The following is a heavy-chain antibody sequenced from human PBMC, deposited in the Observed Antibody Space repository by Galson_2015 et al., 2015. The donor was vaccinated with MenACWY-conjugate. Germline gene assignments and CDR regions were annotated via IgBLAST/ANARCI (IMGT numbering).Heavy chain of an antibody. J-gene: IGHJ4*02. D-gene: IGHD3-22*01. CDR1: GFTFSSYW. CDR2: IKQDGSEK. Sequence: SLRLSCAASGFTFSSYWMSWVRQAPGKGLEWVANIKQDGSEKYYVDSVKGRFTISRDNAKNSLYLQMNSLKTEDTAVYYCTTLTMIIIHDDYWGQGTLVTVSS. V-gene: IGHV3-7*03. CDR3: TTLTMIIIHDDY.